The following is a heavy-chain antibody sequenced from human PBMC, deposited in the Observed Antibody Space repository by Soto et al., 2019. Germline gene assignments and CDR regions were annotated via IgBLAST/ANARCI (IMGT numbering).Heavy chain of an antibody. V-gene: IGHV4-34*01. CDR3: ARRIAVELYYYYGMDV. CDR1: GGSFSGYY. J-gene: IGHJ6*02. D-gene: IGHD6-19*01. CDR2: INHSGST. Sequence: SETLSLTCAVYGGSFSGYYWSWIRQRPGKGLEWIGEINHSGSTNYNPSLKSRVTISVDTSKNQFSLKLSSVTAADTAVYYCARRIAVELYYYYGMDVWGQGTMVTVSS.